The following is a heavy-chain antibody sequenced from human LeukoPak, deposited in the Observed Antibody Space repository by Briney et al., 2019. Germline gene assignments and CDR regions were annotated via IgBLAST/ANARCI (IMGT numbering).Heavy chain of an antibody. D-gene: IGHD3-22*01. J-gene: IGHJ4*02. V-gene: IGHV3-33*01. Sequence: GGSLRLSCAASGFTFSSYGMHWVRQAPGKGLEWVAVIWYDGSNKYYADSVKGRFTISRDNSKDTLYLQMNSLRAEDTAVYYCASDYYDSSGYYRETDYWGQGTLVTVSS. CDR2: IWYDGSNK. CDR1: GFTFSSYG. CDR3: ASDYYDSSGYYRETDY.